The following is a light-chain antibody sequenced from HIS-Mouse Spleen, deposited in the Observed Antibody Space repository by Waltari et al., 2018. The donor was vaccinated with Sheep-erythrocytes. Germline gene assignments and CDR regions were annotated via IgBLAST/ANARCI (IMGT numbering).Light chain of an antibody. CDR2: QDS. J-gene: IGLJ2*01. V-gene: IGLV3-1*01. CDR1: KLGDKY. CDR3: QAWDSSTVV. Sequence: SYELTQPPSVSVSPGQTASITCSGDKLGDKYACWYQQKPGQSPVLVIYQDSKRPSGIRERFSGYNYGNTATLTISGTQAMDEADYYCQAWDSSTVVFGGGTKLTVL.